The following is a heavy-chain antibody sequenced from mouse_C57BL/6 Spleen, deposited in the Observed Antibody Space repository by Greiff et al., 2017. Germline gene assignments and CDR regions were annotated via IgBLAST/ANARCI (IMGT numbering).Heavy chain of an antibody. CDR1: GFTFSSYA. D-gene: IGHD3-3*01. CDR2: ISSGGDYI. Sequence: EVKLVESGEGLVKPGGSLKLSCAASGFTFSSYAMSWVRQTPEKRLEWVAYISSGGDYIYYADTVKGRFTISRDNARNTLYLQMSSLKPEDTAMYYCTRVGLGDYAMDYWGQGTSVTVSS. CDR3: TRVGLGDYAMDY. J-gene: IGHJ4*01. V-gene: IGHV5-9-1*02.